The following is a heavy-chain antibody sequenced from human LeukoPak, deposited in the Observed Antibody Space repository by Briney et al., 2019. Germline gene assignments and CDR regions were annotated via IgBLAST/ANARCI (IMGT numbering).Heavy chain of an antibody. CDR2: ISGGGGTT. CDR3: AKGPVVTATYNWFDS. V-gene: IGHV3-23*01. Sequence: GGSLRLSCAASGFTFNTYAMSWVRQAPGKGLEWVSGISGGGGTTYYADSVKGRFTISRDNSKNTLYLRMNSLRVEDTAVYYCAKGPVVTATYNWFDSWGQGALVTVSS. CDR1: GFTFNTYA. D-gene: IGHD2-21*02. J-gene: IGHJ5*01.